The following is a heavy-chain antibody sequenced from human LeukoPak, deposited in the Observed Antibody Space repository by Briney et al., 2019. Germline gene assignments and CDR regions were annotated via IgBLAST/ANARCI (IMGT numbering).Heavy chain of an antibody. J-gene: IGHJ4*02. V-gene: IGHV3-30*18. D-gene: IGHD6-13*01. Sequence: PGGSLRLSCAASGFTFSSYGMHWVRQAPGKGLEWVAVISYDGSNKYYADSVKGRFTISRDNSKNTLYLQMNSLRAEDTAVYYCAKDQYGEGSSCLNYWGQGTLVIVSS. CDR1: GFTFSSYG. CDR3: AKDQYGEGSSCLNY. CDR2: ISYDGSNK.